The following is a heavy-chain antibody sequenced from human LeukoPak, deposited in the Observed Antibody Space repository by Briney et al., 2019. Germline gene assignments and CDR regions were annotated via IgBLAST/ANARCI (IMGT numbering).Heavy chain of an antibody. Sequence: GGSLRLSCAASGFTVGSKYMSWVRQAPGKGLEWVSTIFSGGSTYYADSVKGRFTISRHNSKNTLSLQMNSLRGEDTAVYYCARGDDALDIWGQGTMVTVSS. V-gene: IGHV3-53*04. CDR1: GFTVGSKY. J-gene: IGHJ3*02. CDR2: IFSGGST. CDR3: ARGDDALDI.